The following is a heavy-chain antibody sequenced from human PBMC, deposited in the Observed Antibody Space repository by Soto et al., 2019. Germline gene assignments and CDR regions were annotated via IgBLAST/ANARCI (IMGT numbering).Heavy chain of an antibody. CDR1: GFTFSYNA. CDR2: VSGSGDST. J-gene: IGHJ4*02. V-gene: IGHV3-23*01. Sequence: GGSLRLSCAASGFTFSYNAMSWVRQAPGKGLEWVSAVSGSGDSTFYADSVKGRLTISRDNSKNTLYLQMNSLRAEDTAVYYCAKIKIGYDFWSVPDYWGQETLVTVSS. D-gene: IGHD3-3*01. CDR3: AKIKIGYDFWSVPDY.